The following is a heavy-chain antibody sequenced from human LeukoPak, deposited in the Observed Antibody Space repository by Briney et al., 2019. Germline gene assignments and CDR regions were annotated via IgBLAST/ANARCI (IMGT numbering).Heavy chain of an antibody. CDR3: ARRADTAMERWFDP. J-gene: IGHJ5*02. V-gene: IGHV4-34*01. Sequence: PSETLSLTCAVYGGSFSGYYWSWIRQPPGKGLEWIGEINHSGSTNYNPSLKSRVTISVDTSKNQFSLKLSSVTAADTAVYYCARRADTAMERWFDPWGQGTLVTVSS. CDR2: INHSGST. D-gene: IGHD5-18*01. CDR1: GGSFSGYY.